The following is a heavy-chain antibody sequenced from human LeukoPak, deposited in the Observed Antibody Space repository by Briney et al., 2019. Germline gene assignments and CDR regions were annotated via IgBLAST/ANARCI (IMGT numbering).Heavy chain of an antibody. J-gene: IGHJ4*02. D-gene: IGHD6-19*01. CDR3: ARGVGGGWYADY. Sequence: PSETLSLTCSVSGGYNCSHYGSWIREPPGKTRVGIGVIYYSGSTNYSPPLKRRVTISVDTSKNQFSLKLSSVTAADTALYHCARGVGGGWYADYWGEGTLVTVSS. CDR1: GGYNCSHY. V-gene: IGHV4-59*11. CDR2: IYYSGST.